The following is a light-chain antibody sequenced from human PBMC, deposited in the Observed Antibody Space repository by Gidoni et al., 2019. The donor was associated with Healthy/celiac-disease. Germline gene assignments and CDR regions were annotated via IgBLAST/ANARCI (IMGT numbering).Light chain of an antibody. J-gene: IGKJ2*01. V-gene: IGKV3-15*01. CDR2: GAS. CDR3: QQYNNWPPGT. CDR1: QSFSSN. Sequence: EIVTTQSPATLSVSPGERATLPCRASQSFSSNLSWYQQNPGQATSLLIYGASTSATGIPARFSGSGSGTEFTLTISSLQSEDFAVYYCQQYNNWPPGTFGQGTKLEIK.